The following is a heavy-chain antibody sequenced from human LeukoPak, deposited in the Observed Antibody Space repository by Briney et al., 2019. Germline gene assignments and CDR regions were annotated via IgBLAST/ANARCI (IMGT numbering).Heavy chain of an antibody. CDR3: ARDKDLFDY. CDR2: ISGSGGST. V-gene: IGHV3-23*01. J-gene: IGHJ4*02. Sequence: GGPLDSSCPAPGFTFSSYAMSGVREAPGRGLEWVSGISGSGGSTYYADSVKGRFTISRDNAKNSLYLQMNSLRAEDTAVYYCARDKDLFDYWGQGTLVTVSS. CDR1: GFTFSSYA.